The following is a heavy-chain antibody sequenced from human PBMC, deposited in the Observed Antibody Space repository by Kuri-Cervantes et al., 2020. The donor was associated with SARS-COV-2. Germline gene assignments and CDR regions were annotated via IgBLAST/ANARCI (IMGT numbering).Heavy chain of an antibody. CDR1: GFMFTTYA. V-gene: IGHV3-33*01. D-gene: IGHD2-2*01. J-gene: IGHJ5*02. Sequence: LSLTCEGSGFMFTTYAMHWVRQAPGKGLEWVAVIWYDGSNKSYADSVKGRFTISRDNSKNTLYLQMNSLRGEDTAVYYCARDLHCSSTSCYSPWFDPWGQGTLVTVSS. CDR2: IWYDGSNK. CDR3: ARDLHCSSTSCYSPWFDP.